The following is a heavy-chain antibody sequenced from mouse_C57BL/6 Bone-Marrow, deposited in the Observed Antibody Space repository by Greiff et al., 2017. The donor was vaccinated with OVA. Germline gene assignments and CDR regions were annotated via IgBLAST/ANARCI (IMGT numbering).Heavy chain of an antibody. D-gene: IGHD1-1*01. J-gene: IGHJ3*01. CDR2: IYISDGYT. CDR1: GYTFTSYG. CDR3: AAVYGSAIDY. Sequence: DVQLVESGAELVRPGSSVKLSCKTSGYTFTSYGINWVKQRPGQGLEWIGYIYISDGYTDYNEKFKGKATLTSDTSSSTAYMQLSSLTSEDSAISVGAAVYGSAIDYWGQGTLVTVSA. V-gene: IGHV1-58*01.